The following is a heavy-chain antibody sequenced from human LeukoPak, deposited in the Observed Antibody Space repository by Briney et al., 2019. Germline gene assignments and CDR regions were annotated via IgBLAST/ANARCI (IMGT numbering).Heavy chain of an antibody. CDR2: IIPIFGTA. J-gene: IGHJ4*02. Sequence: GSSVKVSCKASGGTFSSYAISWVRQAPGQGLECMGGIIPIFGTANYAQKFKGRVTITADESTSTAYMELSSLRSEDTAVYYCARGCSSTSCYAESFDYWGQGTLVTVFS. D-gene: IGHD2-2*01. CDR3: ARGCSSTSCYAESFDY. V-gene: IGHV1-69*01. CDR1: GGTFSSYA.